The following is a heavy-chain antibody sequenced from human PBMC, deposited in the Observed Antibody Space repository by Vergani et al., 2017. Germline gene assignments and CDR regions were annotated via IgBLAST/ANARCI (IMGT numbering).Heavy chain of an antibody. J-gene: IGHJ6*02. CDR3: ARDPRGSYYYYYGMDV. V-gene: IGHV1-46*01. D-gene: IGHD3-16*01. CDR2: INPSGGST. CDR1: GYTFTSYY. Sequence: QVQLVQSGAEVKKPGASVKVSCKASGYTFTSYYMHWVRQAPGQGLEWMGIINPSGGSTSYAQKFQGRVTMTRDTSTSTVYMELSSLRSEDTAVYYCARDPRGSYYYYYGMDVWGQGTTVTVSS.